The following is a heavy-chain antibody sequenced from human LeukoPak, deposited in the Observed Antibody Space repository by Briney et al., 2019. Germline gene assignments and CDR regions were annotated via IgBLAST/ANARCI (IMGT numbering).Heavy chain of an antibody. CDR2: IYTSGST. J-gene: IGHJ6*03. Sequence: PSQTLSLTCTVSGGSISSGSYNWSWIRQPAGKGLEWIGRIYTSGSTNYNPSLKSRVTISVDTSKNQFSLKLSSVTAADTAVYYCAKAYYYYYYMDVWGKGTTVTVSS. CDR1: GGSISSGSYN. V-gene: IGHV4-61*02. CDR3: AKAYYYYYYMDV.